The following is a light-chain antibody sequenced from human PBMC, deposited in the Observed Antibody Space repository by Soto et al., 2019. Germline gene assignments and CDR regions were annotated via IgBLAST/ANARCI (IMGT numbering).Light chain of an antibody. CDR1: SSDVGAYIF. Sequence: QSVLTQPASVSGSPGQSITISCTGTSSDVGAYIFVSWYQQYPGKAPKLMIYDITNRPSGVSNRFSGSKAGNTASLTISGLQAEDEADYYCVSFTTSKSYVCGTGTKVTVL. CDR3: VSFTTSKSYV. J-gene: IGLJ1*01. V-gene: IGLV2-14*01. CDR2: DIT.